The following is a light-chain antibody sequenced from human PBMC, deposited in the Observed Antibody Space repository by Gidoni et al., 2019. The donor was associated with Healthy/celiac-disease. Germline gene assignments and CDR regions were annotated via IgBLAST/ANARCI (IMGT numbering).Light chain of an antibody. J-gene: IGKJ3*01. Sequence: DVVLTPSPTSCIVTLRQPASIPCRSSQSLVYSDGNTDLNCCQLRPGHSPRRLVSKVSIRDAGVPDRVSGSGSGADFTLKISRVEAEDVGVYYCMQGTHWPPVTFGPGTKVEIK. V-gene: IGKV2-30*01. CDR2: KVS. CDR1: QSLVYSDGNTD. CDR3: MQGTHWPPVT.